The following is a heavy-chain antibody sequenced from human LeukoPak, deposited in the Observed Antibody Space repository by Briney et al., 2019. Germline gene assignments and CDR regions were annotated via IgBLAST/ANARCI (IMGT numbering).Heavy chain of an antibody. V-gene: IGHV4-30-2*01. CDR2: IYYSGST. CDR1: GFTFDDYA. CDR3: ARGGGYYYGSGSPLGAFDI. D-gene: IGHD3-10*01. J-gene: IGHJ3*02. Sequence: LRLSCAASGFTFDDYAMHWVRQPPGKGLEWIGYIYYSGSTYYNPSLKSRVTISVDRSKNQFSLKLSSVTAADTAVYYCARGGGYYYGSGSPLGAFDIWGQGTMVTVSS.